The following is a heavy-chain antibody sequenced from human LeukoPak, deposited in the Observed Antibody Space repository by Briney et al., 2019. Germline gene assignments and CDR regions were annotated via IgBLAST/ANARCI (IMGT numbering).Heavy chain of an antibody. J-gene: IGHJ4*02. CDR3: LTSTRSHRFDY. Sequence: GGSLRLSCAASGFTFSSYWMCWVRQAPGKGLEWVAIIKQDGSDKYYVDSVEGRFIISRDNAKNSLDLQMNSLRAEDTAVYYCLTSTRSHRFDYWGQGTLVTVSS. D-gene: IGHD2-15*01. CDR2: IKQDGSDK. V-gene: IGHV3-7*01. CDR1: GFTFSSYW.